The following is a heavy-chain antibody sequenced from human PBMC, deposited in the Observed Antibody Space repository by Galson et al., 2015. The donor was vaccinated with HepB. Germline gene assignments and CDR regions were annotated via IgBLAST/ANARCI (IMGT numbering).Heavy chain of an antibody. CDR2: FDPEDGET. Sequence: SVKVSCKVSGYTLTELSMHWVRQAPGKGLEWMGGFDPEDGETIYAQKFQGRVTMTEDTSTDTAYMELSSLRAEDTAVYYCATDTIAVAGNDPLAAFHIWGPGTMVAVSS. CDR3: ATDTIAVAGNDPLAAFHI. V-gene: IGHV1-24*01. J-gene: IGHJ3*02. D-gene: IGHD6-19*01. CDR1: GYTLTELS.